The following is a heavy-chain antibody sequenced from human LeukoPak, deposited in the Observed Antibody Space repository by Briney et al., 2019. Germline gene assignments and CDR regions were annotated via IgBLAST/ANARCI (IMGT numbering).Heavy chain of an antibody. CDR3: ARAHLLWFGELYLDFDY. CDR2: INPSGGST. CDR1: GYTFTSYY. J-gene: IGHJ4*02. Sequence: ASVKVSCKASGYTFTSYYMHWVRQAPGQGLEWMGLINPSGGSTSYAQKFQGRVTMTRDTSTSTVYMELSSLRSEDTAVYYCARAHLLWFGELYLDFDYWGQGTLVTASS. V-gene: IGHV1-46*01. D-gene: IGHD3-10*01.